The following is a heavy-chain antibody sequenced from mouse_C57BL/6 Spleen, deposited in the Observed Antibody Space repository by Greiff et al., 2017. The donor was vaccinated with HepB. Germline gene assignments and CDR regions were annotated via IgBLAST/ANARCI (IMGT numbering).Heavy chain of an antibody. CDR1: GFTFSDYG. D-gene: IGHD1-1*01. Sequence: EVQVVESGGGLVKPGGSLKLSCAASGFTFSDYGMHWVRQAPEKGLEWVAYISSGSSTIYYADTVKGRFTISRDNAKNTLFLQMTSLRSEDTAMYYCARVTTVVAESAWFAYWGQGTLVTVSA. V-gene: IGHV5-17*01. J-gene: IGHJ3*01. CDR3: ARVTTVVAESAWFAY. CDR2: ISSGSSTI.